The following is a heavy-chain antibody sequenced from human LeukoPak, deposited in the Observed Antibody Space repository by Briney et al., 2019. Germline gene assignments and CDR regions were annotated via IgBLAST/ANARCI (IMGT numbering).Heavy chain of an antibody. D-gene: IGHD5-24*01. V-gene: IGHV3-15*01. J-gene: IGHJ4*02. CDR2: IRSNSDGGTA. CDR1: GFTFRNIW. CDR3: TTATSVTTSWS. Sequence: PGGSLRLSCAASGFTFRNIWMTWVRQAPGKGLEWVGRIRSNSDGGTADYAAPVKGRFTISRDDSKTTLYLQLNSLKAEDTAVYYCTTATSVTTSWSWGQGTLVTVSP.